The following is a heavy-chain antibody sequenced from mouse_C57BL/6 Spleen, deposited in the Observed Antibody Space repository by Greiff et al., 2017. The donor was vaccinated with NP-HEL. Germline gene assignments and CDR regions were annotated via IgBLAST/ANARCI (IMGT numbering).Heavy chain of an antibody. Sequence: QVQLKESGAELVKPGASVKLSCKASGYTFTSYWMHWVKQRPGQGLEWIGMIHPNSGSTNYNEKFKSKATLTVDKSSSTAYMQLSSLTSEDSAVYYCARRRVDGHAMDYWGQGTSVTVSS. CDR3: ARRRVDGHAMDY. J-gene: IGHJ4*01. V-gene: IGHV1-64*01. CDR2: IHPNSGST. D-gene: IGHD2-3*01. CDR1: GYTFTSYW.